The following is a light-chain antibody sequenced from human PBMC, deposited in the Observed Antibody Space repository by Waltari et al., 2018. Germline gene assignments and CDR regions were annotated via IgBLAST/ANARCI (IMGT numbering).Light chain of an antibody. J-gene: IGLJ3*02. CDR3: DSWNSRGTPWV. CDR1: SLRVSY. Sequence: SSELTQDPSVSVALGQTVTIPCQGDSLRVSYTNWYQQKPGQAPVLVVYGNNNRPSGIPDRFSGSKSGNIGSLTITGAQVEDEADYYCDSWNSRGTPWVFGGGTRLTVL. CDR2: GNN. V-gene: IGLV3-19*01.